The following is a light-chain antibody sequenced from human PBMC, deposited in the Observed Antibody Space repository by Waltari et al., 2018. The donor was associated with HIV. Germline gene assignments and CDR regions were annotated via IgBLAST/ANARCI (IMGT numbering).Light chain of an antibody. J-gene: IGLJ3*02. CDR3: AAWDYSLSGWV. CDR2: GIN. V-gene: IGLV1-47*01. CDR1: NSNVGISY. Sequence: QSVLTQPPSASGTPGQRVTISCSGSNSNVGISYVYWYQQRPGTTPKLVIYGINPRPSGVPDRFSGSKSGTSVSLVISWIRSEDEADYYCAAWDYSLSGWVFGGGTKLTVL.